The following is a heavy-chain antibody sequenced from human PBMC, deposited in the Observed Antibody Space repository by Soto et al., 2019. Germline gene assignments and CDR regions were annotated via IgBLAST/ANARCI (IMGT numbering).Heavy chain of an antibody. V-gene: IGHV3-23*01. Sequence: SVKGRFTISRDNSENTLYLQMNSLRAGDTTIYYCAKDQRTASITVKVYFDFWGRGTLVTVSS. D-gene: IGHD2-2*01. CDR3: AKDQRTASITVKVYFDF. J-gene: IGHJ4*02.